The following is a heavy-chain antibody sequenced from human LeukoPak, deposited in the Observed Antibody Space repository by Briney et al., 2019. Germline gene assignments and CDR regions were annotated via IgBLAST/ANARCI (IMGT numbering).Heavy chain of an antibody. CDR1: GFTFDDYG. V-gene: IGHV3-20*04. CDR3: ARYRGSSGYHYMDV. J-gene: IGHJ6*03. Sequence: PGGSLRLSCAASGFTFDDYGMSWVRQAPGKGLEWVSGFNWNGGSTDYVDSVKGRFTISRDNAKNSLYLQMNSLRVEDTALYYCARYRGSSGYHYMDVWGKGTTVTVSS. CDR2: FNWNGGST. D-gene: IGHD6-6*01.